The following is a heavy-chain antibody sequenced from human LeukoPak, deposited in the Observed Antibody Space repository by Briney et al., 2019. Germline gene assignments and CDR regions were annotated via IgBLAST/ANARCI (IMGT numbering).Heavy chain of an antibody. V-gene: IGHV3-21*01. D-gene: IGHD3-16*01. CDR2: ISSSSSYI. CDR3: ARDPPSRGTRYFDY. J-gene: IGHJ4*02. Sequence: GGSLRLSCAASGFTFSSYSMNWVRQAPGKGLEWVSSISSSSSYIYYADSVKGRFTISRDNAKNSLYLQMDSLRAEDTAVYYCARDPPSRGTRYFDYWGQGTLVTVSS. CDR1: GFTFSSYS.